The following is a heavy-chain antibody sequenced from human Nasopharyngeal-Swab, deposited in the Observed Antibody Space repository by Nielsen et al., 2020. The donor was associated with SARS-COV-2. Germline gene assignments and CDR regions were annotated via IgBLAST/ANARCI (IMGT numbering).Heavy chain of an antibody. CDR3: ATFDYYDSS. CDR2: IYYSGSS. D-gene: IGHD3-22*01. CDR1: GDSISSSSYY. J-gene: IGHJ4*02. V-gene: IGHV4-39*01. Sequence: SDTLSLTCTVSGDSISSSSYYWGWLRQPPGKGLEGVGSIYYSGSSYYNPSLKSLVTISIDTSKNQFSLKLSSVTAADSAVYYCATFDYYDSSWGQGTLVTVSS.